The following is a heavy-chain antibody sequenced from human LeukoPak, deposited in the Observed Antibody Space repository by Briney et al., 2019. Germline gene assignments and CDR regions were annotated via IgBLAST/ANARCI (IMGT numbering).Heavy chain of an antibody. CDR3: ARDLSWFGELEWDWFDP. CDR2: IYTSGST. V-gene: IGHV4-4*07. CDR1: GGSISSYY. J-gene: IGHJ5*02. D-gene: IGHD3-10*01. Sequence: PSETLSLTCTVSGGSISSYYWSWIRQPAGKGLEWIGRIYTSGSTNYNPSLKSRVTMSVDTSKNQFSLKLSSVTAADTAVYYCARDLSWFGELEWDWFDPWGQGTLVTVSS.